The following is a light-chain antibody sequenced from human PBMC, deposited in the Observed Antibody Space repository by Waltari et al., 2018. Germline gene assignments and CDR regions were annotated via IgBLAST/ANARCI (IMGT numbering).Light chain of an antibody. J-gene: IGKJ1*01. Sequence: EIVLTQSPGTLSLSPGERATLSCRASQSISKYLVWYQQKPGQPPRLLIYETSIRATGIPDRFRGSGSGTDFSLTISRLEPEDFAVYYCQKYGTLPATFGQGTKVEIK. CDR2: ETS. CDR1: QSISKY. V-gene: IGKV3-20*01. CDR3: QKYGTLPAT.